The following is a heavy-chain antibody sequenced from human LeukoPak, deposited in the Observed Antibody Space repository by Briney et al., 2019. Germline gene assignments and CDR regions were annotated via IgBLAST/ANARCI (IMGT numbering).Heavy chain of an antibody. CDR1: GGSISSYY. V-gene: IGHV4-59*08. CDR2: IYYSGST. CDR3: ARRSDDAFDI. J-gene: IGHJ3*02. Sequence: SETLSLTCTVSGGSISSYYWSWIRQPPGKGLEWIGYIYYSGSTNYNPSLKSRVTISVDTSKNQFSLQLSSVTAADTAVYYCARRSDDAFDIWGQGTMVTVSS.